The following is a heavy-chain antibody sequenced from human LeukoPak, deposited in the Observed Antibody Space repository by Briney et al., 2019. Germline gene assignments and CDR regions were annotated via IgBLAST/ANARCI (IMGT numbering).Heavy chain of an antibody. D-gene: IGHD3-16*01. J-gene: IGHJ4*02. CDR2: INLNGGST. V-gene: IGHV3-64D*09. CDR3: VKDRYVDY. CDR1: GFTFSSYN. Sequence: SGGSLRLSCAASGFTFSSYNMNWVRQAPGKGLEYVSSINLNGGSTYYADSVKGRFTISTDNSKITLYLHMSSLRVDDTALYYCVKDRYVDYWGQGTLVTVSS.